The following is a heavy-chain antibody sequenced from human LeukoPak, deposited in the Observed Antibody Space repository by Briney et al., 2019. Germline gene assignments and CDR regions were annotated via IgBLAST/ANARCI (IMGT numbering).Heavy chain of an antibody. CDR3: ARDGDGYNEFDY. CDR2: INSGGSST. J-gene: IGHJ4*02. D-gene: IGHD5-24*01. CDR1: GFTFSSYW. V-gene: IGHV3-74*01. Sequence: PGGSLRLSCAASGFTFSSYWMHWVRQAPGKGLVWVSRINSGGSSTSYADSVKGRFTISRDNAKNTLYPQMNSLRAEDTAVYYCARDGDGYNEFDYWGQGTLVTVSS.